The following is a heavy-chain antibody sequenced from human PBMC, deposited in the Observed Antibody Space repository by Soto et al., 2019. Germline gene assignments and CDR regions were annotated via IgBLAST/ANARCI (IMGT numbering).Heavy chain of an antibody. CDR3: ARTGGSGVSYYYFAMDV. Sequence: GGSLRLSCAASGFTFGSYEMNWVRQAPGKGLEWVSYSSGSTIYYADSVKGRFTISRDNAKNSLCLQMNSLRAEDTAVYYCARTGGSGVSYYYFAMDVWGQGTTVTVSS. V-gene: IGHV3-48*03. J-gene: IGHJ6*02. CDR2: SSGSTI. D-gene: IGHD3-10*01. CDR1: GFTFGSYE.